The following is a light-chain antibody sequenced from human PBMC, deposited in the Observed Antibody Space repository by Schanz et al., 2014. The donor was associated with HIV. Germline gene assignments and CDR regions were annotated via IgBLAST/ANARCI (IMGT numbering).Light chain of an antibody. J-gene: IGKJ2*01. V-gene: IGKV1D-8*03. CDR2: QAS. CDR1: QGISSY. CDR3: QQCVTFPYP. Sequence: VIWLTQSPSLLSASTGDRVTISCRMSQGISSYLAWYQQRSGRAPKLLIYQASILETGVPSRFSGSGSGTSFTLTTPNQQPDDCATYFCQQCVTFPYPFGQGSKLDIK.